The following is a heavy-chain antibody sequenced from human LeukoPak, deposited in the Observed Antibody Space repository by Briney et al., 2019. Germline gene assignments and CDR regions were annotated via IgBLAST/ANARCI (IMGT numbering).Heavy chain of an antibody. CDR1: GFTFSSYG. Sequence: GGSLRLSCAASGFTFSSYGMHWVRQAPGKGLEWVAVISHDGSNKYYADSVKGRFTISRDNSKNTLYLQMNSLRAEDTAVYYCAKDAAIFGVAYYYMDVWGKGTTVTVSS. CDR2: ISHDGSNK. D-gene: IGHD3-3*01. V-gene: IGHV3-30*18. J-gene: IGHJ6*03. CDR3: AKDAAIFGVAYYYMDV.